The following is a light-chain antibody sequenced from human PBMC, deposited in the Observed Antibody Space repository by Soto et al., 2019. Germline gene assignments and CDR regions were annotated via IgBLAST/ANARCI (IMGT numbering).Light chain of an antibody. Sequence: QSALTQPASVSGSPGQSITISCTGTSSDVGGYNYVSWYQQHPGKAPKLMIYDVNNRPSGVSNRFSGSKSGNTASLTISGLQAEDEGDYYCRSYTSSITLAFGGGTKLTVL. CDR3: RSYTSSITLA. CDR2: DVN. V-gene: IGLV2-14*01. J-gene: IGLJ2*01. CDR1: SSDVGGYNY.